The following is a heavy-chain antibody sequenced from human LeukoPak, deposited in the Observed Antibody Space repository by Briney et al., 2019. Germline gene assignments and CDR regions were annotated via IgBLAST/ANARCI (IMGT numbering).Heavy chain of an antibody. D-gene: IGHD2-8*01. V-gene: IGHV3-23*01. CDR2: ISGSGGST. CDR1: GFTFSSYA. Sequence: PGGSLRLSCAASGFTFSSYAMSWVRQAPGKGLEWVSAISGSGGSTYYADSVKGRFTISRDNSKNTLYLQMNSLRAEDTAVYYCAKYLGYCTNGVCYLDYWGQGTLATVSS. CDR3: AKYLGYCTNGVCYLDY. J-gene: IGHJ4*02.